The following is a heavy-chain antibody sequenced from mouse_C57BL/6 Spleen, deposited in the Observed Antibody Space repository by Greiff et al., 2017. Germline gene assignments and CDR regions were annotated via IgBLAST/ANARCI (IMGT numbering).Heavy chain of an antibody. CDR2: IYPSDSET. J-gene: IGHJ3*01. V-gene: IGHV1-61*01. CDR3: ARNRFDY. Sequence: QVQLQQPGAELVRPGSSVKLSCKASGYTFTSYWLDWVKQRPGQGLEWIGNIYPSDSETNYNQKFKDKATLTVDKSSSTAYMQLSSLTSEDSAVYYCARNRFDYWGQGTLVTVSA. CDR1: GYTFTSYW.